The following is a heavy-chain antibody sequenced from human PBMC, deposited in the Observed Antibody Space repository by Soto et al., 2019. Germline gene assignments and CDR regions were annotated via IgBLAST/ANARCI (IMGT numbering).Heavy chain of an antibody. J-gene: IGHJ4*02. CDR3: ARSNGGTAVDY. D-gene: IGHD2-8*01. Sequence: PSETLSLTCTVSGGSTSSSYWSWIRQPPGRGLEWVGHIYYTGSTNYNPSLKSRVTISVDTSKNQSSLKVRSVTAADTAVYYCARSNGGTAVDYWGQGTLVTVSS. CDR1: GGSTSSSY. CDR2: IYYTGST. V-gene: IGHV4-59*01.